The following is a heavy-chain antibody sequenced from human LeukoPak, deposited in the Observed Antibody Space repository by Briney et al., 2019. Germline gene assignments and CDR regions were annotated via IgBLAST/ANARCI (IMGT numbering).Heavy chain of an antibody. J-gene: IGHJ6*03. V-gene: IGHV4-39*01. CDR1: GGSISSSNYY. CDR3: ARHRDYYYYNMDV. Sequence: SETLSLTCTVSGGSISSSNYYWGWIRQPPGKGLEWIGIIYYSGSTCYNPALKSRVTISVDTSKNQCSLKLNSVTAADTAVYYCARHRDYYYYNMDVWGKGTTVTVSS. CDR2: IYYSGST.